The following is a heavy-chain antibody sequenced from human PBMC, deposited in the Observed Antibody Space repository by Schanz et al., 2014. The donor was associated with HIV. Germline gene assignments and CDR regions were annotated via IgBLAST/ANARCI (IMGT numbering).Heavy chain of an antibody. CDR2: ISSDGGHS. CDR1: GFTFTDYS. Sequence: DVRLVESGGGLVKPGESLRLACVVSGFTFTDYSLHLVRQVPGKGLEWLSVISSDGGHSYYADSVKGRFTISRDNSKDSLFLQIISLTAEDTAMYYCARDRVSGSSSSSWFDPWGQGTLVTVSS. D-gene: IGHD6-6*01. CDR3: ARDRVSGSSSSSWFDP. J-gene: IGHJ5*02. V-gene: IGHV3-43*01.